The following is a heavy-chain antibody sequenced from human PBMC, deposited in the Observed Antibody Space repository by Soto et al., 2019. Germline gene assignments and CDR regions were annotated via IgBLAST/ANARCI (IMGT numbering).Heavy chain of an antibody. CDR1: GFTFSSYD. V-gene: IGHV3-48*02. Sequence: PGGSLRLSCAASGFTFSSYDMNWVRQAPGKGLEWVSYISSSSTIYYADSVKGRFTISRDNAKNSLYLQMHSLRDEDTAVYYCARGADYDSSGIRLNWFDPWGQGTLVTVSS. CDR2: ISSSSTI. J-gene: IGHJ5*02. CDR3: ARGADYDSSGIRLNWFDP. D-gene: IGHD3-22*01.